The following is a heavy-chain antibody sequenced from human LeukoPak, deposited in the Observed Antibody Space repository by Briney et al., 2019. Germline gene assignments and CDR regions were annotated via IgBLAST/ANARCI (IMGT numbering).Heavy chain of an antibody. CDR1: GFTFSSYS. V-gene: IGHV3-21*01. CDR3: ARDRGNYYDSSGYELYYYYYMDV. Sequence: GGSLRLSCAASGFTFSSYSMNWVRQAPGKGLEWVSSISSSSSYIYYADSVKGRFTISRDNAKNSLYLQMNSLRAEDTAVYYCARDRGNYYDSSGYELYYYYYMDVWGKGTTVTISS. J-gene: IGHJ6*03. D-gene: IGHD3-22*01. CDR2: ISSSSSYI.